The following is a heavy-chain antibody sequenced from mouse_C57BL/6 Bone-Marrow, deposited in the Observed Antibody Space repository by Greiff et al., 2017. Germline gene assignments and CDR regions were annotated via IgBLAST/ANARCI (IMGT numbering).Heavy chain of an antibody. V-gene: IGHV1-39*01. CDR1: GYSFTDYN. D-gene: IGHD2-4*01. CDR3: ASGYDYDYAMDY. Sequence: VQLQQSGPELVKPGASVKISCKASGYSFTDYNMNWVKQSNGKSLEWIGVINPNYGTTSYNQNFKGKATLTVDQASSTAYMQLNSLTSEDSAVYYCASGYDYDYAMDYWGQGTSVTVSS. CDR2: INPNYGTT. J-gene: IGHJ4*01.